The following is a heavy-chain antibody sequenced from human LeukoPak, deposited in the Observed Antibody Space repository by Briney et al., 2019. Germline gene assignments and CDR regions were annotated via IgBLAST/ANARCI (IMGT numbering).Heavy chain of an antibody. CDR1: GYTFTSYY. CDR2: INPSGGGT. V-gene: IGHV1-46*01. J-gene: IGHJ1*01. CDR3: AKDDAWGRYKH. Sequence: GASVKVSCKASGYTFTSYYMHWVRQAPGQGLEWMGIINPSGGGTSYAQKFQGRVTMTRDRSTSTVYMGLSSLRSEDTAVYYCAKDDAWGRYKHWGQGTLVTVSS. D-gene: IGHD3-16*01.